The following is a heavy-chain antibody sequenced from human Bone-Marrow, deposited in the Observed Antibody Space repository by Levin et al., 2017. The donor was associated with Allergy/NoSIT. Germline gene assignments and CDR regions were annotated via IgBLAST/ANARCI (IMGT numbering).Heavy chain of an antibody. CDR3: VRVVYFYYHMDV. V-gene: IGHV4-30-4*01. J-gene: IGHJ6*02. CDR1: GGSIDSGDYY. CDR2: IYHSGNT. Sequence: SQTLSLTCTVSGGSIDSGDYYWSWIRQPPGKGLEWIGYIYHSGNTHHNPSLRSRTVMSIDTSKNQFSLKLRSVTAADTAVYYCVRVVYFYYHMDVWGRGTTVTVSS.